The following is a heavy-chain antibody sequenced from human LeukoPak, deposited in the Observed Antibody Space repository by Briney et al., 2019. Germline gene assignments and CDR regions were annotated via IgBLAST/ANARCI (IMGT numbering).Heavy chain of an antibody. CDR1: GGSISSSSYY. Sequence: SETLSLTCTVSGGSISSSSYYWGWIRQPPGKGLEWIGTIYYSGSTYYNPSLKSRVTISVDTSKNQFSLKLSSVTAADTAVYYCARHGGSSYGSYYFDFWGQGTLVTVSS. D-gene: IGHD5-18*01. CDR2: IYYSGST. CDR3: ARHGGSSYGSYYFDF. J-gene: IGHJ4*02. V-gene: IGHV4-39*01.